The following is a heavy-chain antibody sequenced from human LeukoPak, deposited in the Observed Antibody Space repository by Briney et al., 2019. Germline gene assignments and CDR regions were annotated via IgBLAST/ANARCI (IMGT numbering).Heavy chain of an antibody. CDR3: ARGWWQQLNRLDY. CDR2: INHSGST. V-gene: IGHV4-34*01. CDR1: GGSFSGYY. Sequence: PSETLSHTCAVYGGSFSGYYWSWIRQPPGKGLEWIGEINHSGSTNYNPSLKSRVTISVDTSKNQFSLKLSSVTAADTAVYYCARGWWQQLNRLDYWGQGTLVTVSS. D-gene: IGHD6-13*01. J-gene: IGHJ4*02.